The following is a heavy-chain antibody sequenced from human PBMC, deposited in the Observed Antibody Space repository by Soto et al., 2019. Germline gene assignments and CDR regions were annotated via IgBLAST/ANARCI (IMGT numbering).Heavy chain of an antibody. V-gene: IGHV4-4*07. CDR2: IYTSGST. CDR1: GGSISSYY. J-gene: IGHJ5*02. D-gene: IGHD3-22*01. Sequence: SETLSLTCTVSGGSISSYYWSWIRQPAGKGLEWIGRIYTSGSTTYNPSLKSRVTMSVDTSKNQFSLKLSSVTAADTAVYYCARDAAGYYDSSGYNWFDPWGQGTLVTVSS. CDR3: ARDAAGYYDSSGYNWFDP.